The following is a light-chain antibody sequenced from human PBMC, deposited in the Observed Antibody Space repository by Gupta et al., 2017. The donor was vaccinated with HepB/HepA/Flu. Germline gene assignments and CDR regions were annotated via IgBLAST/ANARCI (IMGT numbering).Light chain of an antibody. CDR2: EDK. CDR3: QAWDSATAVGV. V-gene: IGLV3-1*01. J-gene: IGLJ2*01. CDR1: KLQYQY. Sequence: SYELTHPPSWSVSPGPPAINPCPGDKLQYQYVCLYHQKRGPAPVVVIYEDKKRRPGSPEGFSACISGNTATMTISGAQDIDEADYYCQAWDSATAVGVFGGGTKLAVL.